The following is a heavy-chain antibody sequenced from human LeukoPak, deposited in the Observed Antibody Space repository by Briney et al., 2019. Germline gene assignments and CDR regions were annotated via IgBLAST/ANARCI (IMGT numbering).Heavy chain of an antibody. V-gene: IGHV4-34*01. J-gene: IGHJ4*02. D-gene: IGHD3-3*01. Sequence: PSETLSLTCAVYGGSFSGYYWSWIRQPPGKGLEWIGEINHSGSTNYNPSLKSRVTISVDTSKNQFSLKLSSVTAADTAVYYCARGRNDFWSGYYAYYFDYWGQGTLVTVSS. CDR3: ARGRNDFWSGYYAYYFDY. CDR1: GGSFSGYY. CDR2: INHSGST.